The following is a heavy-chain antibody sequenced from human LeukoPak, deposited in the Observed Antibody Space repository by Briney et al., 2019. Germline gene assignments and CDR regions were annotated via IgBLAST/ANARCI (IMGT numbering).Heavy chain of an antibody. CDR2: ISGSGGST. CDR3: ATLGGYCSGGSCYTNDY. V-gene: IGHV3-23*01. J-gene: IGHJ4*02. Sequence: PGGSLRLSCAASGFTFSSDAMSWVRQAPGKGLEWVSAISGSGGSTYYADSVKGRFTISRDNSKNTLYLQMNSLRAEDTAVYYCATLGGYCSGGSCYTNDYWGQGTLVTVSS. CDR1: GFTFSSDA. D-gene: IGHD2-15*01.